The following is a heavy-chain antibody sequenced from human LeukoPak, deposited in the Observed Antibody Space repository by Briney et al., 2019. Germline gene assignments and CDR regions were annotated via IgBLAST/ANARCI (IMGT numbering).Heavy chain of an antibody. CDR3: ATLGGGDGY. D-gene: IGHD3-16*01. CDR1: GFTFSGYT. Sequence: GGSLRLSCAASGFTFSGYTMSWVRQAPGKGLEWVSGISHSGGTTDYADSVKGRFTISRDNSRNTLYAQMDSLRVEDTAIYYCATLGGGDGYWGQGTLVTVSS. J-gene: IGHJ4*02. CDR2: ISHSGGTT. V-gene: IGHV3-23*01.